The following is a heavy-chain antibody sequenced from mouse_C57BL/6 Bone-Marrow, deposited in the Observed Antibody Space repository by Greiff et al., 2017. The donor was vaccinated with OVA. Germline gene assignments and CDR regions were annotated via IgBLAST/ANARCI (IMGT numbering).Heavy chain of an antibody. CDR3: ARLTTRGYFDV. V-gene: IGHV5-15*01. D-gene: IGHD5-5*01. Sequence: EVQVVESGGGLVQSGGSLKLSCAASGFTFSDYGMAWVRQAPRKGPEWVAFISNFAYSIYYADTVTGRFTISRENAKNTLYLEMSSLRSEDTAMYYCARLTTRGYFDVWGTGTTVTVSS. CDR1: GFTFSDYG. J-gene: IGHJ1*03. CDR2: ISNFAYSI.